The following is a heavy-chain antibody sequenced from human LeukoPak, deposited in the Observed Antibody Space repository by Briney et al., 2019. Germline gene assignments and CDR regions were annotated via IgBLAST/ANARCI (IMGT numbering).Heavy chain of an antibody. CDR1: GFTFSNAW. J-gene: IGHJ4*02. V-gene: IGHV3-15*04. CDR2: IESKTDGGTT. CDR3: TTEYTIYGDYANDY. Sequence: GGSLRLSCAASGFTFSNAWMSWVRQAPGKGLEWVGRIESKTDGGTTDYAAPVKGRFTISRDDSKNTLYLQMSSLKTEDTAVYYCTTEYTIYGDYANDYWGQGTLVTVSS. D-gene: IGHD4-17*01.